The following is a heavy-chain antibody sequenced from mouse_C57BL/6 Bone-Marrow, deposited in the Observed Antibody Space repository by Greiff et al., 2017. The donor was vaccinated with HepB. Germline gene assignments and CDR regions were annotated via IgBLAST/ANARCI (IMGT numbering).Heavy chain of an antibody. D-gene: IGHD1-1*01. CDR1: GFNIKDYY. V-gene: IGHV14-4*01. CDR2: IDPENGDT. CDR3: TTLDYYGSAWFAY. Sequence: VQLQQSGAELVRPGASVKLSCTASGFNIKDYYMHWVKQRPEQGLEWIGWIDPENGDTEYASKFQGKATITADTSSNTAYLQLSSLTSEDTAVYYCTTLDYYGSAWFAYWGQGTLVTVSA. J-gene: IGHJ3*01.